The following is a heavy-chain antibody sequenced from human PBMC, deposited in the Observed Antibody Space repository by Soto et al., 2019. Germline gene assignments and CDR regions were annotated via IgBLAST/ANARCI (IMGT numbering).Heavy chain of an antibody. D-gene: IGHD6-6*01. CDR1: GFTFSSYA. J-gene: IGHJ6*03. CDR2: ISGSGGST. V-gene: IGHV3-23*01. Sequence: GGSLRLSCAASGFTFSSYAMSWVRQAPGKGLEWVSAISGSGGSTYYADSVKGRFTISRDNAKNKLYLQMNSLRAEDTAVYYCAKKGTDSSSSHPDEYYYYYYMDVWGKGTTVTVSS. CDR3: AKKGTDSSSSHPDEYYYYYYMDV.